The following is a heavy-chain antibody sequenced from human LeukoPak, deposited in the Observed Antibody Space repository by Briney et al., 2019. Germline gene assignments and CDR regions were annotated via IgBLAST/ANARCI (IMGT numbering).Heavy chain of an antibody. J-gene: IGHJ4*02. V-gene: IGHV5-51*01. CDR3: ARRDTDFEFFAS. CDR1: GYSFTNYW. D-gene: IGHD2-21*01. Sequence: GESLKISCKGSGYSFTNYWIGWVRQMAGQGLEWIGIIYPGDSDTRYSPSFQGQVTISADKSISTAYLQWTSLKASDTAMYYCARRDTDFEFFASRGQGTLVTVSS. CDR2: IYPGDSDT.